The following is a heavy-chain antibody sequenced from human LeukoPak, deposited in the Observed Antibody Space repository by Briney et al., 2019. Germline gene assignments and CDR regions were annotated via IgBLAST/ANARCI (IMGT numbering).Heavy chain of an antibody. Sequence: GGSLRLSCAASGFTFSSYAMSWVRQAPGKGLEWVSAISGSGASSYYADSVKGRFTISRDNSKNTQYLQMNSLRAEDTAVYYCAKVSEQWLVPNWFGPWGQGTLVTVSS. CDR2: ISGSGASS. CDR3: AKVSEQWLVPNWFGP. D-gene: IGHD6-19*01. CDR1: GFTFSSYA. V-gene: IGHV3-23*01. J-gene: IGHJ5*02.